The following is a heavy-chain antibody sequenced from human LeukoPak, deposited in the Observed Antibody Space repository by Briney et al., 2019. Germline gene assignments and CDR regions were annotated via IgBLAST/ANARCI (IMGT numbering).Heavy chain of an antibody. CDR3: AKDYHDSSGYYYSY. Sequence: GGSLRLSCAASGFTFSSYSMNWVRQAPGKGLEWVSSISSSSSYIYYADSVKGRFTISRDNAKNSLYLQMNSLRAEDTAVYYCAKDYHDSSGYYYSYWGQGTLVTVSS. J-gene: IGHJ4*02. CDR2: ISSSSSYI. D-gene: IGHD3-22*01. CDR1: GFTFSSYS. V-gene: IGHV3-21*04.